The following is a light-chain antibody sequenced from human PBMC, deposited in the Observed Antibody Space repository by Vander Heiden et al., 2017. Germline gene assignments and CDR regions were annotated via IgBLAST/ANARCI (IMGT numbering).Light chain of an antibody. CDR3: QQRSNLLT. Sequence: TLSCRASQTVSSYLAWYHQQPGQAPRLLIYDASNRATSIPARFSGSGSGTDFTLTISSLEPEDFAVYYWQQRSNLLTFGGGTKVEIK. CDR1: QTVSSY. J-gene: IGKJ4*01. CDR2: DAS. V-gene: IGKV3-11*01.